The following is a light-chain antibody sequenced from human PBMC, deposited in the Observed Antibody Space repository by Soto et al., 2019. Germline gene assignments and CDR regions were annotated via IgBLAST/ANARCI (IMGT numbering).Light chain of an antibody. CDR3: QQRTNRLWT. CDR1: QSVSSY. J-gene: IGKJ1*01. Sequence: ENVLTQSPATLSLSPGERATLSCRASQSVSSYLAWYQQKPGQAPRLLIYDSSNRATGIPARFSGSGSGTDFTLTLSSLEPEDFAVYYCQQRTNRLWTFGQGTKVEI. CDR2: DSS. V-gene: IGKV3-11*01.